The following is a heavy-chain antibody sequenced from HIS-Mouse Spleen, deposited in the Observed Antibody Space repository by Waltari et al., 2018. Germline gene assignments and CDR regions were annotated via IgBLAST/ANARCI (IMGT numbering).Heavy chain of an antibody. CDR3: ARFRTGDRDWYFDL. V-gene: IGHV6-1*01. CDR2: TYYRSKWYN. D-gene: IGHD7-27*01. CDR1: GDSVSSHRSA. Sequence: QVQLQQSGPGLVKPSQTLSLTCAISGDSVSSHRSAWNWIRPSPSRGLEWLGRTYYRSKWYNDYAVSVKSRITINPDTSKNQFSLQLNSVTPEDTAVYYCARFRTGDRDWYFDLWGRGTLVTVSS. J-gene: IGHJ2*01.